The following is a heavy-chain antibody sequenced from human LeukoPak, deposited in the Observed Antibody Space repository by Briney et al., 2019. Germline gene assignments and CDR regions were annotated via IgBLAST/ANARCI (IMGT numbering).Heavy chain of an antibody. J-gene: IGHJ4*02. Sequence: PGGSLRLSCAASGFTFSNYWMSWVRQAPGRGLEWVANIKQGGTEKYYVDSVKGRFTISRDDAKNSLYLQISGLRAEDTAVYYCGRDFLIDYWGQGTLVTVSS. CDR2: IKQGGTEK. CDR3: GRDFLIDY. V-gene: IGHV3-7*04. CDR1: GFTFSNYW.